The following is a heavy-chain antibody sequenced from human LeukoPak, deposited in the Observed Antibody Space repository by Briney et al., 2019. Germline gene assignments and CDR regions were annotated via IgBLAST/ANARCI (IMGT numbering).Heavy chain of an antibody. CDR3: ARSYGSGSLDDNWFDP. J-gene: IGHJ5*02. CDR2: IYYSGST. CDR1: GVSISSSSYY. D-gene: IGHD3-10*01. Sequence: SETLSLTCTVSGVSISSSSYYWGWIRQPPGKGLEWIGTIYYSGSTYYNPSLKSRVTISVDTSKNQFSLKLSSVTAADTAVYYCARSYGSGSLDDNWFDPWGQGTLVTVSS. V-gene: IGHV4-39*01.